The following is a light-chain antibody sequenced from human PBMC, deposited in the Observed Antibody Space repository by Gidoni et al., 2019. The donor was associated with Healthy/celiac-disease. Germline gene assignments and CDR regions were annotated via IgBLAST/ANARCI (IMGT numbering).Light chain of an antibody. J-gene: IGKJ1*01. CDR1: QRISSW. CDR2: DAS. Sequence: GDRVTITCRASQRISSWLAWYQQKPGKAPKLLIYDASSLESGVPSRFSGSGSGTEFTLTISSLQPDDFATYYCQQYNSYPWTFXQXTKVEIK. CDR3: QQYNSYPWT. V-gene: IGKV1-5*01.